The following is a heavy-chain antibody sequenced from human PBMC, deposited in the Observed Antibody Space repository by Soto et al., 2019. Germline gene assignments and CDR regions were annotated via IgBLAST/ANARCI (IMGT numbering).Heavy chain of an antibody. Sequence: QVQLEQSGAEVKKPGASVKVSCKASGYTFTNYGISWVRQAPGQGLEWMGWISAYNGNTNYAQKLQGRVTMTTDTSTSTAYMELRSLRSDDTAVYYCARVGDSSSTSCRYYYYYGMDVWGQGTTVTVSS. CDR2: ISAYNGNT. CDR3: ARVGDSSSTSCRYYYYYGMDV. V-gene: IGHV1-18*01. CDR1: GYTFTNYG. D-gene: IGHD2-2*01. J-gene: IGHJ6*02.